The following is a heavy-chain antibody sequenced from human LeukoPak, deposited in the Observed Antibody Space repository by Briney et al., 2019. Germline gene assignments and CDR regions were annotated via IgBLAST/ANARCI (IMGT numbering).Heavy chain of an antibody. D-gene: IGHD2-2*01. J-gene: IGHJ3*02. Sequence: PGGSLRLSCAASGFTFSSYAMSWVRQAPGKGLEWVSAISGSGGSTYYADSVKGRFTISRDNSKNTLYLQMNSLRAEDTAVYYCANVFLGYCSSTSCRDAFDIWGQGTMVTVSS. CDR3: ANVFLGYCSSTSCRDAFDI. CDR1: GFTFSSYA. CDR2: ISGSGGST. V-gene: IGHV3-23*01.